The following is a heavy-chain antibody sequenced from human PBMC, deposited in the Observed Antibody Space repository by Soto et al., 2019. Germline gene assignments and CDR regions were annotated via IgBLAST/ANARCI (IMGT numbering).Heavy chain of an antibody. CDR1: GGSISSWY. CDR2: MYHSGST. Sequence: SETLSLTCTVSGGSISSWYWSWIRQSPGKGLEWIGYMYHSGSTYYNPSLKSRVTISIDRSKNQFSLKLSSVTAADTAVYYCARVPDYWGQGILVTVSS. J-gene: IGHJ4*02. CDR3: ARVPDY. D-gene: IGHD2-2*01. V-gene: IGHV4-59*12.